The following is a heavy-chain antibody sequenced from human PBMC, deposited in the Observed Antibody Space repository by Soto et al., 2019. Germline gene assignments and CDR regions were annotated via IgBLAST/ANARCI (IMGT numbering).Heavy chain of an antibody. CDR2: IYNSGST. Sequence: QVQLQESGPGLVKPSQTLSLTCTVSGGSISSGAYYWSWIRQHPGKGLEWIGYIYNSGSTYYNPSLKSRVTISVDTSKYQFSLKLSSVTAADTAVFYCARVGYDILTGPYWYFDLWGRGTLVTASS. V-gene: IGHV4-31*03. CDR1: GGSISSGAYY. CDR3: ARVGYDILTGPYWYFDL. D-gene: IGHD3-9*01. J-gene: IGHJ2*01.